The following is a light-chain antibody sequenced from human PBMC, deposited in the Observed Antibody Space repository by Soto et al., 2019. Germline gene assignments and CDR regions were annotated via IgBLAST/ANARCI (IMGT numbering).Light chain of an antibody. CDR3: QQYNNGPPWT. V-gene: IGKV3-20*01. J-gene: IGKJ1*01. CDR2: GAS. Sequence: EIVLTQSPGTLSLSPGERATLSCRASQSVSSSYLAWYQQKPGQAPRLLIYGASSRATGIPDRFTGSGSGTEFTLTITSLQSEDIAVYHCQQYNNGPPWTFGQGTRVEVK. CDR1: QSVSSSY.